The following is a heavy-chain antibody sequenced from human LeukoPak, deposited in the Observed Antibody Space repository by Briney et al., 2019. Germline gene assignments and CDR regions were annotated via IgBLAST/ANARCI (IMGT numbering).Heavy chain of an antibody. CDR3: AREGHTYGSDY. CDR1: GFTFSSYG. V-gene: IGHV3-30*03. J-gene: IGHJ4*02. CDR2: ISYDGTNK. Sequence: GGSLRLSCAASGFTFSSYGMHWVRQAPGKGLEWVAFISYDGTNKYYADSVKGRLTISRDNSKNTLYLQMNSLRAEDTGMYYCAREGHTYGSDYWGQGTLVTVSS. D-gene: IGHD3-10*01.